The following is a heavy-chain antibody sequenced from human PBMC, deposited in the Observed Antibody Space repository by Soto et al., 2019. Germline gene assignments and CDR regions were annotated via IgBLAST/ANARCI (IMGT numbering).Heavy chain of an antibody. Sequence: QVQIVQSGAEVKKPGASVKVSCKASGYTFTNYGINWVRQAPGQGPEWMGWISGYNGDTKYSQTLQGRVTMTTDTSTSTAYMERRSLRSDDTAVYYCARGGSSWSAEYYQHWGQGTLVIVSS. CDR1: GYTFTNYG. J-gene: IGHJ1*01. CDR3: ARGGSSWSAEYYQH. D-gene: IGHD6-13*01. V-gene: IGHV1-18*04. CDR2: ISGYNGDT.